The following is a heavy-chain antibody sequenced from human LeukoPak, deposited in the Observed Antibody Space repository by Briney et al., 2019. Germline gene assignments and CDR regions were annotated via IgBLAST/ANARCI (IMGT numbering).Heavy chain of an antibody. CDR1: GLTFRNYG. CDR2: IYSGGGTTK. J-gene: IGHJ2*01. CDR3: VVILVPGGVWHFDL. V-gene: IGHV3-33*03. D-gene: IGHD2-2*01. Sequence: GSLRLSCVASGLTFRNYGFHWVRQAPGKGLEWVAIIYSGGGTTKYYAESVKDRFTITRDDSKDTVYLQMNSLSAEDTAVYYCVVILVPGGVWHFDLWGRGTLVTVSS.